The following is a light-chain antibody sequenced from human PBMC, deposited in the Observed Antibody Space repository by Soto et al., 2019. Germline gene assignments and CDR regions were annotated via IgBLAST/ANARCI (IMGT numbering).Light chain of an antibody. J-gene: IGLJ2*01. V-gene: IGLV2-14*03. CDR3: TSFTSADTVL. CDR2: NVN. Sequence: QSVLTQPASVSGSPGQSIAISCTGTSSDVGGYNYVSWYQHHPGKAPKLMLYNVNARPSGVSSRFSGSKSGNTAFLTISGLQAEDEADYYCTSFTSADTVLFGGGTKLTVL. CDR1: SSDVGGYNY.